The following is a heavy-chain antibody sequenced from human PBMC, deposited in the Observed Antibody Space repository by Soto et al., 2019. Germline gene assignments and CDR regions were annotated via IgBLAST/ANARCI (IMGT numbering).Heavy chain of an antibody. D-gene: IGHD3-22*01. CDR2: ITSSSDYV. Sequence: GGSLRLSCAASGFTFSSYSMSWVRQAPGKGLEWVSSITSSSDYVYYADSVKGRFTISRDDAKNSLYLQMNSLRAEDTAVYYCARVVYFDSSGYSVWGQGTLVTVSS. J-gene: IGHJ4*02. CDR1: GFTFSSYS. CDR3: ARVVYFDSSGYSV. V-gene: IGHV3-21*01.